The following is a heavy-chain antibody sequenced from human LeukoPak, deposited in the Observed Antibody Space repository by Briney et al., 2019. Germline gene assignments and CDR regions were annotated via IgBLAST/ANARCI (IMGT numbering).Heavy chain of an antibody. CDR2: ISDSGSSI. J-gene: IGHJ6*03. CDR1: GFTFGTYT. CDR3: AREPVGAIVHYYYMDV. D-gene: IGHD1-26*01. V-gene: IGHV3-48*04. Sequence: GGSLRLSCEVSGFTFGTYTMGWVRQAPGKGLEWVSYISDSGSSIYYADSVKGRFTISRDNAKKSLYLQMNSLRVYDTAVYYCAREPVGAIVHYYYMDVWGKGTTVTVSS.